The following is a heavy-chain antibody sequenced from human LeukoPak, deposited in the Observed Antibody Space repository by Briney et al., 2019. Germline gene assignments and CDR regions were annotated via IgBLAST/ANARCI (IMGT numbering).Heavy chain of an antibody. Sequence: KSGGSLRLSCAASGFTFSSYAMSWVRQPPGKGLEWIGEINHSGSTNYNPSLKSRVTISVDTSKNQFSLKLSSVTAADTAVYYCARVRYCSGGSCYDYWGQGTLVTVSS. CDR1: GFTFSSYA. CDR2: INHSGST. D-gene: IGHD2-15*01. J-gene: IGHJ4*02. V-gene: IGHV4-34*01. CDR3: ARVRYCSGGSCYDY.